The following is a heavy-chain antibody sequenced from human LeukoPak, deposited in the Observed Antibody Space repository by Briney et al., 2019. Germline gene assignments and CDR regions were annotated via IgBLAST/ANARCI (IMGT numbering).Heavy chain of an antibody. J-gene: IGHJ4*02. V-gene: IGHV3-30*02. D-gene: IGHD3-10*01. CDR2: IRYDGSNK. CDR3: AKDLGPGSY. CDR1: GFTLSTSE. Sequence: GGSLRLSCAASGFTLSTSEVNWVRQAPGKGLEWVAFIRYDGSNKYYADSVKGRFTISRDNSKNTLYLQMNSLRAEDTAVYYCAKDLGPGSYWGQGTLVTVSS.